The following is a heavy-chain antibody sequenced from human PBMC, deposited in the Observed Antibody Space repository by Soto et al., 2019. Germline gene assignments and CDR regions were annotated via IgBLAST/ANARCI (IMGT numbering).Heavy chain of an antibody. J-gene: IGHJ6*02. CDR3: ARSMMELRFYYYGMDV. D-gene: IGHD1-7*01. CDR1: GGSISRSSYY. CDR2: IYYSGST. V-gene: IGHV4-39*01. Sequence: PSETLSLTCTASGGSISRSSYYWGWIRQPPGKGLEWIGSIYYSGSTYYNPSLKSRVTISVDTSKNQFSLKLSSVTAADTAVYYCARSMMELRFYYYGMDVWGQGTTVPVSS.